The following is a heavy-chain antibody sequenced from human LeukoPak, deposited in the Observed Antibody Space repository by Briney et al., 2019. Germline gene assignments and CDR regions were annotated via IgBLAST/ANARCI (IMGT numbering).Heavy chain of an antibody. CDR3: ARDSRDSSSWYVSGNWFDP. D-gene: IGHD6-13*01. V-gene: IGHV1-18*01. J-gene: IGHJ5*02. Sequence: ASVKVSCKASGYTFTSYGISWVRQAPGQGLEWMGWISAYNGNTNYAQKLQGRVTMTTDTSTSTAYTELRSLRSDGTAVYYCARDSRDSSSWYVSGNWFDPWGQGTLVTVSS. CDR2: ISAYNGNT. CDR1: GYTFTSYG.